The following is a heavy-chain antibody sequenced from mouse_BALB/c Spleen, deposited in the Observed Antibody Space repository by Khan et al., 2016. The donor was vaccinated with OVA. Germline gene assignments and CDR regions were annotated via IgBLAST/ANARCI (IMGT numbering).Heavy chain of an antibody. D-gene: IGHD1-1*01. V-gene: IGHV1-7*01. CDR3: ARGRIDY. Sequence: QVQLKQSGAEQAKPGASVKMSCKTSGYTFSSYWMHWVKQRPGQGLEWIGYINPTSGYTEYNEKFKDKATLSADKSSSTAYMQLTSLTSEDSAVYYWARGRIDYWGQGTTLTVSA. CDR1: GYTFSSYW. CDR2: INPTSGYT. J-gene: IGHJ2*01.